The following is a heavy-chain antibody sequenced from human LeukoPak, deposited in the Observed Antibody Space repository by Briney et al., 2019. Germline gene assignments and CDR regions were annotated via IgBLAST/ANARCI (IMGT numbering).Heavy chain of an antibody. CDR2: FDPEDGET. CDR1: GYTLTELS. J-gene: IGHJ3*02. D-gene: IGHD5-12*01. V-gene: IGHV1-24*01. CDR3: ATDGVDIVATKRTEDAFDI. Sequence: GASVKVSCKVSGYTLTELSMHWVRQAPGKGLEWMRGFDPEDGETIYAQKFQGRVTMTEDTSTDTAYMELSSLRSEDTAVYYCATDGVDIVATKRTEDAFDIWGQGTMVTVSS.